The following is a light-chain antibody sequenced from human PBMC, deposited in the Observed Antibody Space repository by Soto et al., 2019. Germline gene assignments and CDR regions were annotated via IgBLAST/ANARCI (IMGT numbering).Light chain of an antibody. V-gene: IGKV3-15*01. Sequence: EIVMTQSPATLSVSPGERAALSCRASQSINNNLAWYQQKPGQAPRLLIYGASTRATGFPARFSGSGSGTEFTLTISSLQSEDVATYYCQQYNSYLYTFGQGTKLEIK. CDR3: QQYNSYLYT. CDR2: GAS. CDR1: QSINNN. J-gene: IGKJ2*01.